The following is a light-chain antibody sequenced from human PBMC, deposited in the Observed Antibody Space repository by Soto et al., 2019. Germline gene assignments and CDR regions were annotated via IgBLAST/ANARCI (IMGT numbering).Light chain of an antibody. Sequence: EIVMTRSPVTLSVSPGERATLSCRASQNISRSLAWYQQKPGQAPRLLIYGASTRATGIPARFSGSGSGTEFTLTISSLQPDDFATYYCQQYNSLYTFGQGTKVDIK. CDR3: QQYNSLYT. J-gene: IGKJ2*01. CDR1: QNISRS. CDR2: GAS. V-gene: IGKV3-15*01.